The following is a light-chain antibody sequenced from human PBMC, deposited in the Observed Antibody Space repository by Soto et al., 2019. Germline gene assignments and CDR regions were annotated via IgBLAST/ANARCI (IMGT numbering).Light chain of an antibody. J-gene: IGKJ1*01. CDR3: QQGYSSRWT. Sequence: DIQMTQSPSSLSASVGDRVTITCRASQNIRSYLNWYQQKPGKAPQLLIYATSSLQTGVPSRFSASGSGTDFSLVISDLQLEDSATYYCQQGYSSRWTSGRGTKVEI. V-gene: IGKV1-39*01. CDR1: QNIRSY. CDR2: ATS.